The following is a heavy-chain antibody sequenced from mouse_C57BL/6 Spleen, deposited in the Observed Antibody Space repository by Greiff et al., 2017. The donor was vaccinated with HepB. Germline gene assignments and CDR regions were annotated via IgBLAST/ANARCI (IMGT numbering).Heavy chain of an antibody. J-gene: IGHJ4*01. CDR3: ASTSYDYVGYYAMDY. Sequence: VPLQQPGAELVKPGASVKLSCKASGYTFTSYWMHWVKQRPGQGLEWIGMIHPNSGSTNYNEKIKSKATLTVDKSSSSAYMQLSSLTSEDSAVYYCASTSYDYVGYYAMDYWGQGTSGTVSS. CDR1: GYTFTSYW. CDR2: IHPNSGST. D-gene: IGHD2-4*01. V-gene: IGHV1-64*01.